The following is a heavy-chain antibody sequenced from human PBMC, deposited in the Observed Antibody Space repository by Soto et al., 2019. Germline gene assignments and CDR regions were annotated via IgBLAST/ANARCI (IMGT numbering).Heavy chain of an antibody. CDR2: IYYSGGT. D-gene: IGHD5-18*01. V-gene: IGHV4-30-4*01. CDR1: GGSISSGDYY. CDR3: GAREGYSHGYGAFVI. Sequence: QVQLQESGPGLVKPSQTLSLTCTVSGGSISSGDYYWSWIRQPPGKGLEWIGYIYYSGGTYYNPSYHTRVPTSVDPSKNRVSLKVSSMTAADRAVYYCGAREGYSHGYGAFVIRGQGTTVTVSS. J-gene: IGHJ3*02.